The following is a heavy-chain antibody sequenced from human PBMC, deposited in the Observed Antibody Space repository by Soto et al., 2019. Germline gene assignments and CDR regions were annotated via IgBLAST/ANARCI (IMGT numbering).Heavy chain of an antibody. V-gene: IGHV3-30*18. CDR3: AKGLWFGELPFDAFDI. Sequence: QVQLVESGGGVVQPGRSLRLSCAASGFTFSSYGMHWVRQAPGKGLEWVAVISYDGSNKYYADSVKGRFTLSRDNSKNTLYLQINSLRAEDTSVYYCAKGLWFGELPFDAFDIWGQGTMVTVSS. CDR1: GFTFSSYG. J-gene: IGHJ3*02. CDR2: ISYDGSNK. D-gene: IGHD3-10*01.